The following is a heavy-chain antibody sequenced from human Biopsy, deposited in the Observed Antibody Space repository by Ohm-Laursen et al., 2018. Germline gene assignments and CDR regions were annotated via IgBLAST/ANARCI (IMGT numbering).Heavy chain of an antibody. J-gene: IGHJ5*02. Sequence: SDTLSLTCTVSAGSINNNNYYWGWLRQRPGKGLEWIGSIFYRGSTHYKPSLKSRVNISVDTSKNQLSLKLNSVTAADTAVYYCARDYDTSGYYYVSWGQGTLVTVSS. CDR3: ARDYDTSGYYYVS. CDR1: AGSINNNNYY. CDR2: IFYRGST. D-gene: IGHD3-22*01. V-gene: IGHV4-39*01.